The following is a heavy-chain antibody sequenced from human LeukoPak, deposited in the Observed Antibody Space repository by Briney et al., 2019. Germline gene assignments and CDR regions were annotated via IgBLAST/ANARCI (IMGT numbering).Heavy chain of an antibody. V-gene: IGHV3-7*01. Sequence: PGGSLRLSCAASGFTFSNFYMSWVRQAPGKGLEWVANIKEDGSEKYYVDSVKGRFTISRDNAKNSLYLQMNSLRGEDTAVYYCAREARYYPPYWGQGTLVTVSS. J-gene: IGHJ4*02. CDR3: AREARYYPPY. CDR1: GFTFSNFY. D-gene: IGHD3-22*01. CDR2: IKEDGSEK.